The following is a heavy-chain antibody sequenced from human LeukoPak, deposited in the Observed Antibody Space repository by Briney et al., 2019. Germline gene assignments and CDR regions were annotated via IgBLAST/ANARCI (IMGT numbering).Heavy chain of an antibody. Sequence: GGSLRLSCAASGFTFSIYSMNWVRQAPGKGLEWVSYIHSSSSTIYYADSVKGRFTISRDNSKNTLYLQMNSLRAEDTAVYYCARENDILTGYSVYWYFDLWGRGTLVTVSS. D-gene: IGHD3-9*01. V-gene: IGHV3-48*01. CDR2: IHSSSSTI. J-gene: IGHJ2*01. CDR1: GFTFSIYS. CDR3: ARENDILTGYSVYWYFDL.